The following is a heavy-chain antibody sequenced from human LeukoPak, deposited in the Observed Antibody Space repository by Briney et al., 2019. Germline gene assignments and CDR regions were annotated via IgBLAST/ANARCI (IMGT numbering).Heavy chain of an antibody. CDR3: ARGGGGSGMFLWT. D-gene: IGHD3-10*01. J-gene: IGHJ5*02. V-gene: IGHV1-46*01. CDR2: INPSGGST. CDR1: GYTFTIYY. Sequence: GASVTVSFKASGYTFTIYYMHWVRQAPGQGLEWMGIINPSGGSTSYAQKFQGRVTMTRDTSTSTVYMELSSLRSEDTAVYYCARGGGGSGMFLWTWGQGTLVTVSS.